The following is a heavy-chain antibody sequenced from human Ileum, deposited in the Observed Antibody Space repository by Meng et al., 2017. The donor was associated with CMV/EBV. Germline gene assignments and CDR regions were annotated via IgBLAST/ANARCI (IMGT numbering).Heavy chain of an antibody. CDR3: ARDDGYYYYGMDV. CDR1: GGSVSSGSHY. V-gene: IGHV4-61*01. J-gene: IGHJ6*01. Sequence: SETLSLTCTVSGGSVSSGSHYWSWIRQPPGKGLEWIGYIYYSGSTNYNPSLKSRVTISVDTSKNQFSLKLSSVTAADTAVYYCARDDGYYYYGMDVWGQGNTVT. CDR2: IYYSGST.